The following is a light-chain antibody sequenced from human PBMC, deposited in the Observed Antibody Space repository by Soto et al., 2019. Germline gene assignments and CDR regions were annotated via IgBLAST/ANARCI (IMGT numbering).Light chain of an antibody. V-gene: IGKV1-39*01. Sequence: DIPMTQSPSSLSASVGDRVTITCRASQSISSYLNWYQQKPGKAPKLLIYAASSLQSGVPSRFSGSGSGTDFTLTISSLQPEDFATYYCQQSYSTFWTFGQGTKLEIK. J-gene: IGKJ2*01. CDR3: QQSYSTFWT. CDR2: AAS. CDR1: QSISSY.